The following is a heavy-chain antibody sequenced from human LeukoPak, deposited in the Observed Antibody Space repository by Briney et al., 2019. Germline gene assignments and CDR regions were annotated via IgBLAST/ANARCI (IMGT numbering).Heavy chain of an antibody. CDR3: ARVPLPYDYVWGSYRYYFGY. Sequence: SETLSLTCAVYGGSFSGYYWSWIRQPPGKGLEWIGEINHSGSTNYNPSLKSRVTISVDTSKNQFSLKLSSVTAADTAVYYCARVPLPYDYVWGSYRYYFGYWGQGTLVTVSS. CDR1: GGSFSGYY. J-gene: IGHJ4*02. D-gene: IGHD3-16*02. CDR2: INHSGST. V-gene: IGHV4-34*01.